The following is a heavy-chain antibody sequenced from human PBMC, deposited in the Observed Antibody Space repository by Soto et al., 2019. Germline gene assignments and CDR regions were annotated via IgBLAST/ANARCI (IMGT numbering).Heavy chain of an antibody. V-gene: IGHV4-30-2*01. CDR3: ARTIIVVVTAFDY. CDR1: GGSISSGGYS. Sequence: SETLSLTCAVSGGSISSGGYSWSWIRQPPGKGLEWIGYMYHSGSTNYNPSLKSRVTISVDASKNQFSLKLSSVTAADTAVYYCARTIIVVVTAFDYWGQGTLVTVSS. J-gene: IGHJ4*02. D-gene: IGHD2-21*02. CDR2: MYHSGST.